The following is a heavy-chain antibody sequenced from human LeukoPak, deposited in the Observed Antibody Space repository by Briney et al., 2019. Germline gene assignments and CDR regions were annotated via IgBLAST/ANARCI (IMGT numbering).Heavy chain of an antibody. D-gene: IGHD4-17*01. Sequence: GGSLRLSCAASGFTFSDFAMNWVRQAPGKGLEWVSSITRVSTYIYYAESLEGRFTISRDNAKNLLYLQLSILRGEDTGIYYCTRDGNDYGDPDGFDIWGHGTVVTVSS. CDR2: ITRVSTYI. V-gene: IGHV3-21*01. J-gene: IGHJ3*02. CDR3: TRDGNDYGDPDGFDI. CDR1: GFTFSDFA.